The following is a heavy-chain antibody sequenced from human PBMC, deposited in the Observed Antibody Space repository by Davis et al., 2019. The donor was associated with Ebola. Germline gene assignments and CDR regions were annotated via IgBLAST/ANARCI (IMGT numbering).Heavy chain of an antibody. V-gene: IGHV3-48*02. D-gene: IGHD2-15*01. CDR3: VRGINVVAATRFDY. J-gene: IGHJ4*02. CDR1: GFTFSTYA. CDR2: ISSSTSTI. Sequence: GGSLRLSCAASGFTFSTYAMNWVRQAPGKGLEWISYISSSTSTIYYADSVKGRFSVSRDNAKKSLYLQMNSLRDEDTAVYYCVRGINVVAATRFDYWGQGTLVTVSS.